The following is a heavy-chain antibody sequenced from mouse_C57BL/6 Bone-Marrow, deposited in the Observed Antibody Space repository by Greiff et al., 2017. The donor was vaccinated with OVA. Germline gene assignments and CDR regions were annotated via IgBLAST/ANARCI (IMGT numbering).Heavy chain of an antibody. J-gene: IGHJ1*03. D-gene: IGHD1-1*01. CDR2: INPGSGGT. CDR1: GYTFTSYW. Sequence: QVQLQQPGTELVKPGASVKLSCKASGYTFTSYWMPWVKQRPGQGLEWIGNINPGSGGTNYNEKFKSKATLTVDKSSSTAYMQLSSLTSEDSAVYNWARNDYGSSHYWYFDDWGKGTTVTVSS. V-gene: IGHV1-53*01. CDR3: ARNDYGSSHYWYFDD.